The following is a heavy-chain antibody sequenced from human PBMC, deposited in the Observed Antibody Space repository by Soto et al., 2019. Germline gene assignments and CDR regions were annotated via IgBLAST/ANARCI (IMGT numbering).Heavy chain of an antibody. V-gene: IGHV3-23*01. CDR1: GFTFSSYA. CDR3: AKGRSYYYYYGVDV. Sequence: GGSLRLSCAASGFTFSSYAMSWVRQPPGRGLEWVSGISGNGGSTHYADSVKGRFTISRDNSKNTLYLQMNSLRAEDTAVYYCAKGRSYYYYYGVDVWGQGTTVTVSS. CDR2: ISGNGGST. J-gene: IGHJ6*02.